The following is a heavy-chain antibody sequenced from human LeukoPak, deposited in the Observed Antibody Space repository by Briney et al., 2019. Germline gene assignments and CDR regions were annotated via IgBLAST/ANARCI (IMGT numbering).Heavy chain of an antibody. J-gene: IGHJ3*01. D-gene: IGHD1-20*01. V-gene: IGHV3-64*01. CDR1: GFTFSSYA. Sequence: PGESLRLSCAASGFTFSSYAMHWVRQAPGKGLEFVSAISSNGGSTYYANSVKGRFTISRDNSKNTLYLQMGSLRAEDMAVYYCARGNLDGYNWNEGVWGQGTMVTVSS. CDR3: ARGNLDGYNWNEGV. CDR2: ISSNGGST.